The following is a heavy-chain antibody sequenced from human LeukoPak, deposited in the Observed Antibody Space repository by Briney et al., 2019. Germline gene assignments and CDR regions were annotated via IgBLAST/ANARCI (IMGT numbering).Heavy chain of an antibody. Sequence: SSETLSLTCSVSGGSISSSSYYWGWIRQPPGKGLEWIGTIYYSGTTYYNPSLKSRVTISVDTSRNQFSLKLSSVTAADTALYYCARDSGDYEFDYWGRGTLVTVSS. D-gene: IGHD4-17*01. J-gene: IGHJ4*02. V-gene: IGHV4-39*07. CDR1: GGSISSSSYY. CDR2: IYYSGTT. CDR3: ARDSGDYEFDY.